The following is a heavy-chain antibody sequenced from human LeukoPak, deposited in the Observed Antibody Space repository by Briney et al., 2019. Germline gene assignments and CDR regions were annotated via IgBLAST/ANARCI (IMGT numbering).Heavy chain of an antibody. Sequence: PSETLSLTCTVSGGSISTSSYYWGWIRQPPGKGLEWIGSIYHSRSTCYNASLKSRATISAGTSKNQFSLKLSSVTAADTAVYYCARHRWMEVYGSGSYYVDYWGQGTLVTVSS. V-gene: IGHV4-39*01. D-gene: IGHD3-10*01. CDR1: GGSISTSSYY. CDR3: ARHRWMEVYGSGSYYVDY. CDR2: IYHSRST. J-gene: IGHJ4*02.